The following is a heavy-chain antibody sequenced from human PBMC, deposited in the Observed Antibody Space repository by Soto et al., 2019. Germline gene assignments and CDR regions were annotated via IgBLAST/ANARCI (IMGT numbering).Heavy chain of an antibody. V-gene: IGHV3-30-3*01. CDR2: ISYDGSNK. J-gene: IGHJ5*02. Sequence: GGSLRLSCAASGFTFSSYAMHWVRQAPGKGLEWVAVISYDGSNKYYADSVKGRFTISRDNSKNTLYLQMNSLRAEDTAVYYCARDRSNLCNYYGSGSRFDPWGQGTLVTVSS. CDR3: ARDRSNLCNYYGSGSRFDP. D-gene: IGHD3-10*01. CDR1: GFTFSSYA.